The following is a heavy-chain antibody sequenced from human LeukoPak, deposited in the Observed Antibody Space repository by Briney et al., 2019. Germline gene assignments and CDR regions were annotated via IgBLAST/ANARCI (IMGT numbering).Heavy chain of an antibody. CDR3: ARAFRGYSYGYGLDY. CDR1: GYTFTSYG. CDR2: ISAYNGNT. J-gene: IGHJ4*02. Sequence: ASVKFSCKASGYTFTSYGISWVRQAPGQGLEWMGWISAYNGNTNYAQKLQGRVTMTTDTSTSTAYMELRSLRSDDTAVYYCARAFRGYSYGYGLDYWGQGTLVTVSS. V-gene: IGHV1-18*01. D-gene: IGHD5-18*01.